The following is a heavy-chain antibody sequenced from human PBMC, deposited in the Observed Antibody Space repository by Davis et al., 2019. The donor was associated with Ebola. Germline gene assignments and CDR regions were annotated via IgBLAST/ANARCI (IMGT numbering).Heavy chain of an antibody. J-gene: IGHJ4*02. Sequence: GESLKISCAASGFTFSSYSMNWVRQAPGKGLEWVSYISSSSSTIYYADSVKGRFTISRDNAKNSLYLQMNSLRDEDTAVYYCATIDYYDSSGYPYYWGQGTLVTVSS. CDR1: GFTFSSYS. V-gene: IGHV3-48*02. CDR2: ISSSSSTI. D-gene: IGHD3-22*01. CDR3: ATIDYYDSSGYPYY.